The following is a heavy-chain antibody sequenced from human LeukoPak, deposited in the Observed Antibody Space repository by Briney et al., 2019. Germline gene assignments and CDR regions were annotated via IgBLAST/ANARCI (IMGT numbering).Heavy chain of an antibody. CDR1: GFTFRNFA. D-gene: IGHD6-6*01. V-gene: IGHV3-30*18. Sequence: GGSLRLSCAASGFTFRNFAMHWVRQAPGKGLEWVAVITHDGSIKYYTDSVKGRLTISRDNSKNTLYLQMDGLRAEDTAVYYCAKDLSFSTSVFDYWGQGTLVTVSS. J-gene: IGHJ4*02. CDR2: ITHDGSIK. CDR3: AKDLSFSTSVFDY.